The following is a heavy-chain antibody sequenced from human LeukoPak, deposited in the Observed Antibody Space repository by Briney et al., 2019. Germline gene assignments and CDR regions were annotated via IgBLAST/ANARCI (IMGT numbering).Heavy chain of an antibody. V-gene: IGHV3-21*01. CDR2: ISSSSSYI. CDR3: TRDSMTPYYFDY. Sequence: PGGSLRLSCAASGFTFSSYSMNWVRQAPGKGLEWVSSISSSSSYIYYADSVKSRFSISRDNAKNSLYLQMNSLRAEDTAVYYCTRDSMTPYYFDYWGQGTLVTVSS. CDR1: GFTFSSYS. J-gene: IGHJ4*02.